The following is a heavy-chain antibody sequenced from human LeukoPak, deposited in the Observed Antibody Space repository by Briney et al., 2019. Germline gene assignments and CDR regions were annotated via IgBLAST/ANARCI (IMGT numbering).Heavy chain of an antibody. CDR2: ISGSGGTT. J-gene: IGHJ4*02. Sequence: PGRSLRLSCAASGFTFTTYAMSWVRQAPGKGLEWVSAISGSGGTTYYADSVKGRFSISRDNSKNTLYLQMNSLRAEDTAVYYCAGLQYYFDYWGQGTLVTVSS. D-gene: IGHD4-11*01. V-gene: IGHV3-23*01. CDR1: GFTFTTYA. CDR3: AGLQYYFDY.